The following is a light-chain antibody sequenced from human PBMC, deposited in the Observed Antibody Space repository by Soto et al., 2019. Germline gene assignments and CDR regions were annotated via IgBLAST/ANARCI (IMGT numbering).Light chain of an antibody. J-gene: IGLJ2*01. CDR2: EVS. CDR3: SSHSIITAVV. CDR1: SSDIGSSDF. Sequence: QSVLTQPASVSGSPGQTITISGTGSSSDIGSSDFVSWYQQYPGKAPKLILYEVSDRPSGVSDRFFGSKSGTTASLTISGLQPEDEAHYYCSSHSIITAVVFGGGTKLTVL. V-gene: IGLV2-14*01.